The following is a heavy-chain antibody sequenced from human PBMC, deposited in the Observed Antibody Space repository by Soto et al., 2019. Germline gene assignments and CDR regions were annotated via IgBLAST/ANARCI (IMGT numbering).Heavy chain of an antibody. J-gene: IGHJ6*02. CDR3: AKATCSSTSCYTRYYYYGMDV. CDR2: ISGSGGST. CDR1: GFTFSSYA. D-gene: IGHD2-2*02. V-gene: IGHV3-23*01. Sequence: EVQLLESGGGLVQPGGSLRLSCAASGFTFSSYAMSWVRQAPGKGLEWVSAISGSGGSTYYAGSVKGRFTISRDNSKNTLYLQMNSLRAEDTAVYYCAKATCSSTSCYTRYYYYGMDVWGQGTTVTVSS.